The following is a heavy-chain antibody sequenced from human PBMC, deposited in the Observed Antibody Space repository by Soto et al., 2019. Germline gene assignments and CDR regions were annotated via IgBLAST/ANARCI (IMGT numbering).Heavy chain of an antibody. Sequence: SETLYLTCAVYGGTFSSYYWTWFCQPPGKGLEWIGEINHSGSTNYNPSLKSRVTISVDTSKNQFSLKLSSVTAADTAVYYCARGKQSIRPLHCFDPWGQGTLVTLSS. J-gene: IGHJ5*02. CDR2: INHSGST. CDR1: GGTFSSYY. CDR3: ARGKQSIRPLHCFDP. V-gene: IGHV4-34*01. D-gene: IGHD6-19*01.